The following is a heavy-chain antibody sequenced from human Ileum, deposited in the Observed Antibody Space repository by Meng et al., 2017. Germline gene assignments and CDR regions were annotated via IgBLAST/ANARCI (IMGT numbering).Heavy chain of an antibody. V-gene: IGHV1-18*01. Sequence: QVHLVQSGPEVRKPGASVKVSCHASGYSFTNYGINWVRQAPGKGLEWMGWTSTYNSNRNYAQRLQGRVTMTTDTSTTTAYMELRSLTFDDTAVYYCARGRHCSSTTCYLSDSWGQGALVTVSS. CDR3: ARGRHCSSTTCYLSDS. CDR1: GYSFTNYG. D-gene: IGHD2-2*01. CDR2: TSTYNSNR. J-gene: IGHJ4*02.